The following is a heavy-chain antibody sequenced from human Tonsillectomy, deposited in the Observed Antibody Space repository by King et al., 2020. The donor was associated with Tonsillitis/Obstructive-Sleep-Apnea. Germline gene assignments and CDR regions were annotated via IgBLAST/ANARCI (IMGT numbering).Heavy chain of an antibody. D-gene: IGHD3-9*01. Sequence: VQLPQWGAGLLKPSETLSLTCAVYGGSFSGYYWSWIRQPPGKGLEWIGEINHSGSTNYNPSLKSRVTISVDTSKNQFSLKLSSVSAADTAVYYCARAPTGTLQHENIEKYYYYYYMDVWGKGTTVTVSS. V-gene: IGHV4-34*01. J-gene: IGHJ6*03. CDR3: ARAPTGTLQHENIEKYYYYYYMDV. CDR1: GGSFSGYY. CDR2: INHSGST.